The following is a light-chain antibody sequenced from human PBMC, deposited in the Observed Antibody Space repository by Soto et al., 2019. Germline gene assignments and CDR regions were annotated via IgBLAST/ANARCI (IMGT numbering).Light chain of an antibody. J-gene: IGKJ5*01. Sequence: EIVLTQSPATLSLSPGERATLSCRASQSVSSYLAWYQQKPGQAPRLLIYHASNRATGIPARFSGSGSGTDFTLTISSLEPEDFAVYYCQQRSNWPITFGQGTRLEI. CDR2: HAS. CDR1: QSVSSY. CDR3: QQRSNWPIT. V-gene: IGKV3-11*01.